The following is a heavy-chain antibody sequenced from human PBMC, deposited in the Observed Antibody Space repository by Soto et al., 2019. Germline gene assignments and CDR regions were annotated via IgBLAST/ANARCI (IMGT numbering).Heavy chain of an antibody. V-gene: IGHV1-69*02. CDR2: IIPVLGVT. CDR3: ARRRYCGVVCYTQYYYGMDV. CDR1: GDTFSSYT. J-gene: IGHJ6*02. D-gene: IGHD2-21*02. Sequence: QVQLVQSGPEVKKPGSSVRISCRSVGDTFSSYTVSWVRQTPGQGLEWMGRIIPVLGVTNYSRKFKGRMTITADKSKTAAHMELSSLKSENTDRYYCARRRYCGVVCYTQYYYGMDVWGQGTSVSVSS.